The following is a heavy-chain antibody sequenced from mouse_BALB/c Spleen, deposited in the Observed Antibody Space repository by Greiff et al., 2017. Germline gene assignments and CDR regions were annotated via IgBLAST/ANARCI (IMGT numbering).Heavy chain of an antibody. CDR1: GDSITSGY. Sequence: EVQLKQSGPSLVKPSQTLSLTCSVTGDSITSGYWNWIRKFPGNKLEYMGYISYSGSTYYNPSLKSRISITRDTSKNQYYLQLNSVTTEDTATYYCARGDYGYDSWFAYWGQGTLVTVSA. CDR2: ISYSGST. D-gene: IGHD2-2*01. CDR3: ARGDYGYDSWFAY. V-gene: IGHV3-8*02. J-gene: IGHJ3*01.